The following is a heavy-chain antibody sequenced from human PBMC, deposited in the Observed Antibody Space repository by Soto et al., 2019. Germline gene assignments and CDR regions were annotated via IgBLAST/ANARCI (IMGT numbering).Heavy chain of an antibody. CDR1: GFTFSTCD. J-gene: IGHJ4*02. V-gene: IGHV3-23*01. CDR2: ISGGGVRT. CDR3: AKDGRATVPC. D-gene: IGHD4-17*01. Sequence: PGGSLRLSCAASGFTFSTCDMSWVRQAPGKGLEWVSGISGGGVRTNYADSVKGRFAISRDNSKNTLYLQMDSLTAEDTAVYYCAKDGRATVPCWGQGTLVTVSS.